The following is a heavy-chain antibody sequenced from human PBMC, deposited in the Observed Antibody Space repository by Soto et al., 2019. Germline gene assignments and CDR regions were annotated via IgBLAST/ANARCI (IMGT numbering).Heavy chain of an antibody. CDR1: GGSISSYY. D-gene: IGHD3-10*01. J-gene: IGHJ4*02. Sequence: QVQLQESGPGLVKPSETLSLTCTVSGGSISSYYWSWIRQPPGKGLEWIGYIYYSGSTNYNPSLKSRVTISVDTSKNQFSLKLSSVTAADTAVYYCARDTYYYGSGSYTVGRPTRAWGQGTLVTVSS. CDR3: ARDTYYYGSGSYTVGRPTRA. V-gene: IGHV4-59*01. CDR2: IYYSGST.